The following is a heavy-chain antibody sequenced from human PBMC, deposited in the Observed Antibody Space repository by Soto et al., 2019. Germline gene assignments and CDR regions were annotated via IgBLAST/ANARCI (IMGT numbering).Heavy chain of an antibody. V-gene: IGHV3-23*01. J-gene: IGHJ6*02. Sequence: EVQLLESGGGLVQPGGSLRLSCAASGFTFSSYAMSWVRQAPGKGLEWVSAISGSGGSTYYADSVKGRFTISRDNSKNTLYLQMNSLRAEDTAVYYCAKGSYDCSGGSCYGGGVRGMDVWGQGTTVTVSS. CDR1: GFTFSSYA. D-gene: IGHD2-15*01. CDR3: AKGSYDCSGGSCYGGGVRGMDV. CDR2: ISGSGGST.